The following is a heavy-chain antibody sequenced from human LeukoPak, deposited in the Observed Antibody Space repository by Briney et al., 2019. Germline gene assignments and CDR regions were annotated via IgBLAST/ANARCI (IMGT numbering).Heavy chain of an antibody. CDR2: IIPIFGTA. Sequence: SVKVSCKASGYTFTSYGISWVRQAPGQGLEWMGGIIPIFGTANYAQKFQGRVTITADESTSTAYMELSSLRSEDTAVYYCARGLRSALIAVAGIGYWGQGTLVTASS. CDR3: ARGLRSALIAVAGIGY. J-gene: IGHJ4*02. D-gene: IGHD6-19*01. CDR1: GYTFTSYG. V-gene: IGHV1-69*13.